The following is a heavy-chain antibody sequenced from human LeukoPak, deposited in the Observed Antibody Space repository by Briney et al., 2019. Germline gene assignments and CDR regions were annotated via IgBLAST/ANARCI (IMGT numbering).Heavy chain of an antibody. Sequence: SETLSLTCTVSGVSISSYYWSWIRQPPGQGLEWIGYIYYSGSTNYNPSLKSRVTISVDTSKNQFSLKLSSVTAADTAVYYCARDRGSSGWYRDFDYWGQGTLVTVSS. CDR2: IYYSGST. D-gene: IGHD6-19*01. J-gene: IGHJ4*02. V-gene: IGHV4-59*01. CDR1: GVSISSYY. CDR3: ARDRGSSGWYRDFDY.